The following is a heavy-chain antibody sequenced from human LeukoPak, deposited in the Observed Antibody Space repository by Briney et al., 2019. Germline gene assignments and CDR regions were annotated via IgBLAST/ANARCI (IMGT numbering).Heavy chain of an antibody. CDR3: ARDNLSDSSGWSTRYNWFDP. Sequence: GASVKVSCKASGYTFTGYYMHWVRQAPGQGLEWLGWINPNSGGTNYAQKFQGRVTMTRDTSISTAYMELSRLRSDDTAVYYCARDNLSDSSGWSTRYNWFDPWGQGTLVTVSS. J-gene: IGHJ5*02. D-gene: IGHD6-19*01. CDR2: INPNSGGT. V-gene: IGHV1-2*02. CDR1: GYTFTGYY.